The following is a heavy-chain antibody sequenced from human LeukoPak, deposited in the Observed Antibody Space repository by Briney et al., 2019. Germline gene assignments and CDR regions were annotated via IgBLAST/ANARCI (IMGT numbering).Heavy chain of an antibody. CDR2: ISSSSSYI. V-gene: IGHV3-21*01. D-gene: IGHD4-17*01. CDR1: GFTFSNYS. CDR3: ARDKYGDYVIDY. Sequence: GGSLRLSCEASGFTFSNYSMNWVRQAPGKGLEWVSSISSSSSYIYYADSVKGRFTISRDNAKNSLYLQMNSLRAEDTAVYYCARDKYGDYVIDYWGQGTLVTVSS. J-gene: IGHJ4*02.